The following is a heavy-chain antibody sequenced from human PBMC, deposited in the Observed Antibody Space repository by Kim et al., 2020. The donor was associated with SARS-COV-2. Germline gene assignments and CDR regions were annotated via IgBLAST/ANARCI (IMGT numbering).Heavy chain of an antibody. CDR1: GGPMSSFY. Sequence: SETLSLTCTVSGGPMSSFYWSWIRQSSGKGLEWIGYIYSSASTDYNPSLKSRVTISVDTAKNQFSLMLTSLTTADTAVYYCARHKPDYCTGGVCYIYFDYWGQGTLVTVSS. V-gene: IGHV4-59*01. CDR2: IYSSAST. CDR3: ARHKPDYCTGGVCYIYFDY. D-gene: IGHD2-8*02. J-gene: IGHJ4*02.